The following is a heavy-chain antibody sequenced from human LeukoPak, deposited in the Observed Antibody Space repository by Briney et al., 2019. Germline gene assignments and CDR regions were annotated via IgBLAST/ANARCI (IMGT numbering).Heavy chain of an antibody. Sequence: GGSLRLSCATSGFTFSSYAMSWVRQAPGKGLEWVSAISGSGGSTYYADSVKGRFTISRDNSKNTLYLQMNSLRAEDTAVYYCAKERYIVLMVYAEDYWGQGTLVTVSS. CDR1: GFTFSSYA. CDR3: AKERYIVLMVYAEDY. CDR2: ISGSGGST. D-gene: IGHD2-8*01. V-gene: IGHV3-23*01. J-gene: IGHJ4*02.